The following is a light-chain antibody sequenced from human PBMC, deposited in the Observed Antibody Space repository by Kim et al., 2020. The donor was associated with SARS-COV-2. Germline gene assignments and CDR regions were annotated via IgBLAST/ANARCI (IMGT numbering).Light chain of an antibody. CDR2: DVS. CDR3: SSHTTSSTYV. Sequence: KTFTICCTGTSSDVRYYNSVSRNQQHPGKAPKLIIYDVSERASGVSNRYSGSQSGNTASLTISGLRADDEADYYCSSHTTSSTYVFGSGTKVTVL. CDR1: SSDVRYYNS. V-gene: IGLV2-14*03. J-gene: IGLJ1*01.